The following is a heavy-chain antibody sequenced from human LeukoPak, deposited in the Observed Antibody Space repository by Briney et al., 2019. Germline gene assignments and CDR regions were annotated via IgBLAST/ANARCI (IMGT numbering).Heavy chain of an antibody. J-gene: IGHJ5*02. Sequence: SVKVSCKASGYTFTSYAISWVRQAPGQGLEWMGGIIPIFGTANYAQKFQGRVTITADKSTSTAYMELSSLRSEDTAVYYCAKMGSPLYYDFWSGLNWFDPWGQGTLVTVSS. D-gene: IGHD3-3*01. CDR3: AKMGSPLYYDFWSGLNWFDP. V-gene: IGHV1-69*06. CDR2: IIPIFGTA. CDR1: GYTFTSYA.